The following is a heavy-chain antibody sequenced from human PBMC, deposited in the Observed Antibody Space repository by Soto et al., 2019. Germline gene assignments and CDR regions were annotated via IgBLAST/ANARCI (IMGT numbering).Heavy chain of an antibody. CDR1: GFTFSSYS. V-gene: IGHV3-48*01. CDR2: ISSSSSTI. D-gene: IGHD2-2*01. Sequence: PGGSLRLSCAASGFTFSSYSMNWVRQAPGKGLEWVSYISSSSSTIYYADSVKGRFTISRGNAKNSLYLQMNSLRAEDTAVYYCARDWPAASRRVAIVGWFDPWGQGTLVTVSS. J-gene: IGHJ5*02. CDR3: ARDWPAASRRVAIVGWFDP.